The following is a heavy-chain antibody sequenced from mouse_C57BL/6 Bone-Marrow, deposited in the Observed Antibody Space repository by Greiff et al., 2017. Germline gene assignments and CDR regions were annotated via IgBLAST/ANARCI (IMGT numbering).Heavy chain of an antibody. CDR1: GFTFSDYY. CDR2: INYDGSST. J-gene: IGHJ1*03. D-gene: IGHD1-1*01. Sequence: EVMLVESEGGLVQPGSSMKLSCTASGFTFSDYYMAWVRQVPEKGLEWVANINYDGSSTYYLDSLKSRFIISRDNAKNILYLQMSSLKSEDTATYYCARDGYYGSSSYWYFDVWGTGTTVTVSS. CDR3: ARDGYYGSSSYWYFDV. V-gene: IGHV5-16*01.